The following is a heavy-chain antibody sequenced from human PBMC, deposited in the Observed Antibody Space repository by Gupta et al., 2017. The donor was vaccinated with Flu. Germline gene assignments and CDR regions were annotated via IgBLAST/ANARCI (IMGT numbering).Heavy chain of an antibody. Sequence: SGGSTYYADPVKGRFTISRDNSKNTLYLQMNSLRAEDTAVYYCARGYYYGMDVWGQGTTVTVSS. V-gene: IGHV3-53*01. CDR2: SGGST. CDR3: ARGYYYGMDV. J-gene: IGHJ6*02.